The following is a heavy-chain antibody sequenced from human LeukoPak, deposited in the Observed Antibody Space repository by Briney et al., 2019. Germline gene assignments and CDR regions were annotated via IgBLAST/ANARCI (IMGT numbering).Heavy chain of an antibody. CDR1: GYTFTSYD. V-gene: IGHV1-8*01. D-gene: IGHD3-16*01. CDR3: ARAEGVWADLARVDP. Sequence: ASVKVSCKASGYTFTSYDINWVRQATGQGLEWMGWMNPNSGNTGYAQKFQGRVTMTTDTSTSTAYMELRSLRSDDTAVYYCARAEGVWADLARVDPWGQGTLVTVSS. CDR2: MNPNSGNT. J-gene: IGHJ5*02.